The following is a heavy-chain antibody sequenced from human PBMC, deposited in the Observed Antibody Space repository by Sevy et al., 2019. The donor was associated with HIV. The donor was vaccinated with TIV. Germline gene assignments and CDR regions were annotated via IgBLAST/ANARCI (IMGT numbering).Heavy chain of an antibody. D-gene: IGHD5-18*01. CDR2: ISYDGSNK. J-gene: IGHJ4*02. Sequence: GGSLRLSCAASGFTFSSYAMRWVRQAPGKGLEWVAVISYDGSNKYYADSVKGRFTISRDNSKNTLYLQMNSLRAEDTAVYYCARDHGYSYGTGYYFDYWGQGTLVTVSS. CDR1: GFTFSSYA. CDR3: ARDHGYSYGTGYYFDY. V-gene: IGHV3-30-3*01.